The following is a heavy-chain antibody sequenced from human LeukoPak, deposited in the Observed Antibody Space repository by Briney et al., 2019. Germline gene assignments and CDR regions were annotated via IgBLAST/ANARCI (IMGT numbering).Heavy chain of an antibody. Sequence: GGSLRLSCAASAFIFTDYWMSWVRQAPGKGLEWVAVISYDGSNKYYADSVKGRFTISRDNSKNTLYLQMNSLRAEDTAVYYCARFYKDWSVMDVWGKGTTVTVSS. CDR2: ISYDGSNK. V-gene: IGHV3-30-3*01. CDR3: ARFYKDWSVMDV. J-gene: IGHJ6*04. D-gene: IGHD2/OR15-2a*01. CDR1: AFIFTDYW.